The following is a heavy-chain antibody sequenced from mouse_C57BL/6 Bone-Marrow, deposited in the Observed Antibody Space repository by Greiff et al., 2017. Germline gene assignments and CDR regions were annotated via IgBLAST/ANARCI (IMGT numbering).Heavy chain of an antibody. CDR2: IDPSDSYT. CDR1: GYTFTSYW. Sequence: VQLQQPGAELVMPGASVKLSCKASGYTFTSYWMHWVKQRPGQGLEWIGEIDPSDSYTNYNQKFKGKSTLTVDKSSSTAYMQLSSLTSEDSAVYYCARGGGDVDYWGQGTTLTVSS. J-gene: IGHJ2*01. V-gene: IGHV1-69*01. CDR3: ARGGGDVDY.